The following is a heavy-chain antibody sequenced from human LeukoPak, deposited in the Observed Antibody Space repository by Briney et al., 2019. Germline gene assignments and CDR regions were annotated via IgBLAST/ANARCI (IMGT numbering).Heavy chain of an antibody. J-gene: IGHJ4*02. V-gene: IGHV3-23*01. D-gene: IGHD3-10*01. Sequence: GGSLRLSCAASGFTFSSYAMSWVRQAPGRGLEWVSAISGSGGSTYYADSVKGRFTISRDNSKNTLYLQMNSLRAEDTAVYYCAKAGVRGVYFDYWGQGTLVTVSS. CDR1: GFTFSSYA. CDR2: ISGSGGST. CDR3: AKAGVRGVYFDY.